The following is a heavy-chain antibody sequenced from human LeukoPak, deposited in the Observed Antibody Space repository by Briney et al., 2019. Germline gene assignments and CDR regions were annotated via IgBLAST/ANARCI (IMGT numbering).Heavy chain of an antibody. D-gene: IGHD5-12*01. CDR1: GFTFSSYE. Sequence: GGSLRLSCAASGFTFSSYEMNWVRQAPGKGLEWVSYISSSGSTIYYADSVKGRSTISRDNAKNSLYLQVNSLRAEDTAVYYCAGVTEDPEWLRGLDYWGQGTLVTVSS. CDR3: AGVTEDPEWLRGLDY. V-gene: IGHV3-48*03. CDR2: ISSSGSTI. J-gene: IGHJ4*02.